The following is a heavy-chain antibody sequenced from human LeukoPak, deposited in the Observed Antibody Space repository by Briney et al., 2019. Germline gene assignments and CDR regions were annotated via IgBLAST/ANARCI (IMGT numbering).Heavy chain of an antibody. J-gene: IGHJ4*02. V-gene: IGHV3-53*01. Sequence: GGSLRLSCAASGFTVITNDMTWVRQAPGKGLEWVSVLYSDGNTKYADSVQGRFTISRDNSKNTLYLQMNSLRAEDTAVYYCARRNSGSYDYWGQGTLVTVSS. CDR3: ARRNSGSYDY. D-gene: IGHD1-26*01. CDR2: LYSDGNT. CDR1: GFTVITND.